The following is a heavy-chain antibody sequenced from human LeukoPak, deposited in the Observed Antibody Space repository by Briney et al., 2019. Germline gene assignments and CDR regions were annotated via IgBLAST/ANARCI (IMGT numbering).Heavy chain of an antibody. CDR1: GGSISSSSYY. J-gene: IGHJ6*03. CDR3: ARVGWGLVHYYYYYYMDV. D-gene: IGHD6-19*01. V-gene: IGHV4-39*07. CDR2: IYYSGST. Sequence: SETLSLTCTVSGGSISSSSYYWGWIRQPPGKGLEWIGYIYYSGSTYYNPSLKSRVTMSVDTSKNQFSLKLSSVTAADTAVYYCARVGWGLVHYYYYYYMDVWGKGTTVTISS.